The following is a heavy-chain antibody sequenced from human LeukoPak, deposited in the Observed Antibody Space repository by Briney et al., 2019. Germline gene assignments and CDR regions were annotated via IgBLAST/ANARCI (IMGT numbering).Heavy chain of an antibody. CDR3: AREQTGY. CDR2: IYYSGST. V-gene: IGHV4-39*07. Sequence: SETLSLTCTVSGGSISSSSYYWGWIRQPPGKGLEWIGSIYYSGSTYYNPSLKSRVTISVDTSKNQFSLKLSSVTAADTAVYYCAREQTGYWGQGTLVTVSS. CDR1: GGSISSSSYY. J-gene: IGHJ4*02.